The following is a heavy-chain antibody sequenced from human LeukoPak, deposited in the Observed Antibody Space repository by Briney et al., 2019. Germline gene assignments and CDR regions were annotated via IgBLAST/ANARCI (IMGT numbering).Heavy chain of an antibody. V-gene: IGHV1-18*01. CDR2: ISAYNGNT. D-gene: IGHD1-26*01. CDR3: ARAGWELLQNAFDI. Sequence: ASVKVSCKASGYTFTSYGISWVRQAPGQGLERMGWISAYNGNTNYAQELQGRVTMTTDTSTSTAYMELRSLRSDDTAVYYCARAGWELLQNAFDIWGQGTMVTVSS. J-gene: IGHJ3*02. CDR1: GYTFTSYG.